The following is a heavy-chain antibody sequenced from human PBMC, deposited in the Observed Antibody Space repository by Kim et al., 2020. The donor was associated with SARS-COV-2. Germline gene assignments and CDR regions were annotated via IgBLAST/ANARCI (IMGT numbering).Heavy chain of an antibody. D-gene: IGHD3-22*01. J-gene: IGHJ4*02. Sequence: YNYYSGRTNYNPSLRSRVTISLNTSKNHFSLQLSSVTAADTAVYYCARGYYDCGGYYLVYYWGQ. CDR2: NYYSGRT. CDR3: ARGYYDCGGYYLVYY. V-gene: IGHV4-61*03.